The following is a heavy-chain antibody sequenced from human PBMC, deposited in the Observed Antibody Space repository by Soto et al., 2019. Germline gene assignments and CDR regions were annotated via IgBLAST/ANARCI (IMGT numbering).Heavy chain of an antibody. CDR3: ARLDYYGSGSTPNWFDP. CDR1: GYSFTSYW. CDR2: IYPGDSDT. J-gene: IGHJ5*02. D-gene: IGHD3-10*01. Sequence: SLKISCKGSGYSFTSYWIGWVRQMPGKGLEWMGIIYPGDSDTRYSPSFQGQVTISADKSISTAYLQWSSLKASDTAMYYRARLDYYGSGSTPNWFDPWGQGTLVTVSS. V-gene: IGHV5-51*01.